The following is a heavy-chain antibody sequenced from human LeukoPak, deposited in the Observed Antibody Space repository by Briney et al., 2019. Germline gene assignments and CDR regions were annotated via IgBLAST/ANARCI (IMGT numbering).Heavy chain of an antibody. CDR3: ARDWDYSGSYFDAFDI. CDR2: INAGNGNT. D-gene: IGHD1-26*01. V-gene: IGHV1-3*01. CDR1: GYTFTSYP. Sequence: SVKVSCKASGYTFTSYPMHWVRQAPGQRLEWMGWINAGNGNTKYSQKFQGRVTITRDTSASTAYMELSSLRSEDTAVYYCARDWDYSGSYFDAFDIWGRGTMVTVSS. J-gene: IGHJ3*02.